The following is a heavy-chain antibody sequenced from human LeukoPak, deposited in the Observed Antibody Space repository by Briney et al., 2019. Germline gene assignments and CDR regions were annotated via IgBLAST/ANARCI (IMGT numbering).Heavy chain of an antibody. CDR2: ILYDGSNK. CDR3: AKVGWTKTPHSHDAFDI. D-gene: IGHD3/OR15-3a*01. Sequence: GRSLRLSCAASGFTSSSYGMHWVRQAPGKGLEWVAVILYDGSNKYYADSVKGRFTISRDNSKNTLYLQMNSLRAEDTAVYYCAKVGWTKTPHSHDAFDIWGRGTMVTVSS. CDR1: GFTSSSYG. V-gene: IGHV3-30*18. J-gene: IGHJ3*02.